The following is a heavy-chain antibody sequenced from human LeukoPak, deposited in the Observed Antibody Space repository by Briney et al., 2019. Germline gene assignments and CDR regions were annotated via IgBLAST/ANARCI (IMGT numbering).Heavy chain of an antibody. CDR2: IHPSGGST. D-gene: IGHD6-13*01. CDR3: ARTREYSSSWYFPPFDP. V-gene: IGHV1-46*01. J-gene: IGHJ5*02. Sequence: GASVKVSCKASGHTFTNYYMHWVRQAPGQGLEWMGIIHPSGGSTGYAQKFQGRLTMTRDMSTSTVYMELSSLTSEDTAVYYCARTREYSSSWYFPPFDPWGQGTLVTVSS. CDR1: GHTFTNYY.